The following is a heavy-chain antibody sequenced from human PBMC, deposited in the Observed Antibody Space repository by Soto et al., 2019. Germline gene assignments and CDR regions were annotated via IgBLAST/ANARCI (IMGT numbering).Heavy chain of an antibody. Sequence: GASVKVSCKAPGYTFTSYYMHWVRHAPGQGLEWMGIINPSGGSTSYAQKFQGRVTMTRDTSTSTVYMELSSLRSEDTAVYYCASRYYDFWSGYYPPYYYVMDFWSQGTTVT. J-gene: IGHJ6*02. CDR1: GYTFTSYY. D-gene: IGHD3-3*01. CDR2: INPSGGST. CDR3: ASRYYDFWSGYYPPYYYVMDF. V-gene: IGHV1-46*03.